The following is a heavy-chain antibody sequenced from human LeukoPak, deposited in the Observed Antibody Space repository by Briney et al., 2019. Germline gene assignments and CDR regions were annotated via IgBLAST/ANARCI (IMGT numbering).Heavy chain of an antibody. J-gene: IGHJ4*02. CDR1: GYTFTGYY. V-gene: IGHV1-2*06. CDR3: AILPDQGYYYGSGSLGY. Sequence: ASVTVSCKASGYTFTGYYMHWVRQAPGQGLEWMGRINPNSGGTNYAQKFQGRVTMTRDTSISTAYMELSRLRSDDTAVYYCAILPDQGYYYGSGSLGYWGQGTLVTVSS. D-gene: IGHD3-10*01. CDR2: INPNSGGT.